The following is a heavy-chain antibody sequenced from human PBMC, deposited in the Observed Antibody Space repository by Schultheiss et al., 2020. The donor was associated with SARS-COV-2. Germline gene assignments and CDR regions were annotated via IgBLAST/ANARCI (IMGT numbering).Heavy chain of an antibody. CDR3: ARFASDTRGTYGMDV. J-gene: IGHJ6*02. Sequence: GESLKISCAASGFTVTSKDMSWVRQPPGKGLVWVSRTNHDGSNTIYADSVKGRFTISRDNFKNTLYLEMSSLRVDDTAVYFCARFASDTRGTYGMDVWGPGTTVTVSS. CDR1: GFTVTSKD. V-gene: IGHV3-53*01. CDR2: TNHDGSNT. D-gene: IGHD3-16*01.